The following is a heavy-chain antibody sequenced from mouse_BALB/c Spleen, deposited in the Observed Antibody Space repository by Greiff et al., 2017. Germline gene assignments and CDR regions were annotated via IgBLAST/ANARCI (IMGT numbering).Heavy chain of an antibody. CDR3: ARSPLYYGNYEGYFDY. Sequence: EVKLMESGGGLVQPGGSRKLSCAASGFTFSSFGMHWVRQAPEKGLEWVAYISSGSSTIYYPDSVKGRFTISRDNAKNTLYLQMSSLRSEDTAMYYCARSPLYYGNYEGYFDYWGQGTTLTVSS. CDR2: ISSGSSTI. D-gene: IGHD2-1*01. J-gene: IGHJ2*01. V-gene: IGHV5-17*02. CDR1: GFTFSSFG.